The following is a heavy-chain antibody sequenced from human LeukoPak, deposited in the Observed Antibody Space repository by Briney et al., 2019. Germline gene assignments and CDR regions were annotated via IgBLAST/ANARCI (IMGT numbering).Heavy chain of an antibody. V-gene: IGHV1-2*02. CDR1: GYTFTDYY. CDR2: INPNSGDT. J-gene: IGHJ4*02. D-gene: IGHD1-7*01. CDR3: ARGSALQGTRFPFAY. Sequence: ASVKVSCKASGYTFTDYYTHWMRQAPGQRLEWMGWINPNSGDTKYAQKFQDRVTMTRDTSISTAYVELSGLTSDDTAVYYCARGSALQGTRFPFAYWGQGTLVTVSS.